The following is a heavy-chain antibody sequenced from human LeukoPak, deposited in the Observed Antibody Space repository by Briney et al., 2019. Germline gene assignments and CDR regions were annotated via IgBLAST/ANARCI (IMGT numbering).Heavy chain of an antibody. Sequence: PSETLSLTCTVSGGSISSGSYYWSWIRQPAGKGLEWIGRIYTSGSTNYNPSLKSRVTISVDTSKNQFSLKLSSVTAADTAVYYCARQYYDILTGYLYYFDYWGQGTLVTVSS. CDR3: ARQYYDILTGYLYYFDY. CDR1: GGSISSGSYY. J-gene: IGHJ4*02. D-gene: IGHD3-9*01. CDR2: IYTSGST. V-gene: IGHV4-61*02.